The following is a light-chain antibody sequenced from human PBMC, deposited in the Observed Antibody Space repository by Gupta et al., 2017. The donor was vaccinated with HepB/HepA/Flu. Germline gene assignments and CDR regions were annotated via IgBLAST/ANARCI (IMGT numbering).Light chain of an antibody. CDR1: QTTNSY. CDR2: AAS. CDR3: QQTYSIPYT. J-gene: IGKJ2*01. Sequence: DIQMTQSPSSLSASVGDRVTITCRASQTTNSYLNWYQQRLGKAPQLLISAASSLQSWVPSRFSGGGSETHFTLTISSLQPEDFATYYCQQTYSIPYTFGQGTKLEIK. V-gene: IGKV1-39*01.